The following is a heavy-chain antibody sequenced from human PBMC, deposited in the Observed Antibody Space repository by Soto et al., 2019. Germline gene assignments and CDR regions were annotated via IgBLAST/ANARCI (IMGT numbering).Heavy chain of an antibody. CDR3: ARGPGFFYGSGSSGSYTYDYGMDV. Sequence: SETLSLTCTVSGGSISSGGYYWNWIRQHPGKGLEWIGYIYYSGSTYYNPSLKSRVTISVDTSKNQFSLKLSSVTAADTAVYYCARGPGFFYGSGSSGSYTYDYGMDVWGQGTTVT. J-gene: IGHJ6*02. CDR2: IYYSGST. CDR1: GGSISSGGYY. V-gene: IGHV4-31*03. D-gene: IGHD3-10*01.